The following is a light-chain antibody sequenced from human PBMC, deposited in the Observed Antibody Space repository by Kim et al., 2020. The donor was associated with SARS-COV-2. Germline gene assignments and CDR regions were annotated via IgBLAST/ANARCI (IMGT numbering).Light chain of an antibody. J-gene: IGKJ2*01. V-gene: IGKV3-15*01. CDR1: QSIGPN. CDR2: GAS. CDR3: QQYNNWFPYT. Sequence: SPGPRAIFSCRPSQSIGPNLAWYHQKPGQAPRLLIYGASTRATGVPARISGSASGSDFTLTISTLQSGDFGIYYCQQYNNWFPYTFGQGTKLEI.